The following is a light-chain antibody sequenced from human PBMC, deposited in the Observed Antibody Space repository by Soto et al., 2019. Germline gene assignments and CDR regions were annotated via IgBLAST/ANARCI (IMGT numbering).Light chain of an antibody. Sequence: EIVLTQSPGTLSLSPGERATLSCRASQSVSSSYLAWYQQKPGQAPRLLIYGESSRATGIPDRFSGSGSGKDFTLTLSRLEPEDFAVYYCQQYGSSHRTLGQGTKVEIK. CDR1: QSVSSSY. CDR3: QQYGSSHRT. J-gene: IGKJ1*01. CDR2: GES. V-gene: IGKV3-20*01.